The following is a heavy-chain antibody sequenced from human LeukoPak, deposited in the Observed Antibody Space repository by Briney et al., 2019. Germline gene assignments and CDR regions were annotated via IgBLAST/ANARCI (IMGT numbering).Heavy chain of an antibody. CDR3: ARVLNWGFAFDI. Sequence: PGRSLRLSCAASGFTFSSYGMHWVRQAPGKGLEWVAVISYDGSNKYYADSVKGRFTISRDNSKNTLYLQMNSLGAEDTAVYYCARVLNWGFAFDIWGQGTMVTASS. D-gene: IGHD7-27*01. J-gene: IGHJ3*02. V-gene: IGHV3-30*03. CDR1: GFTFSSYG. CDR2: ISYDGSNK.